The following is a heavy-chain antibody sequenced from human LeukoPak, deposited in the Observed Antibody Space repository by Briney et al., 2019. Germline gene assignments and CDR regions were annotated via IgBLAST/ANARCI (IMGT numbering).Heavy chain of an antibody. CDR2: ISGSGGST. D-gene: IGHD2-21*02. CDR3: AKLGGDHKYYYYYYMDV. Sequence: GGSLRLSCAASGFTFSSYAMSWVRQAPGKGLEWVSAISGSGGSTYYADSVKGRFTISRDNSKNTLYLQVNSLRAEDTAVYYCAKLGGDHKYYYYYYMDVWGKGTTVTVSS. CDR1: GFTFSSYA. V-gene: IGHV3-23*01. J-gene: IGHJ6*03.